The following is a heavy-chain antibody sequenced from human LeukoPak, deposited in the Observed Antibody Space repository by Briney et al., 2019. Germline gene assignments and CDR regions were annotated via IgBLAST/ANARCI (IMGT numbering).Heavy chain of an antibody. Sequence: LAGGSLRLSCAASGFTFSSYWMSWVRQAPGKGLEWVANIKQDGSEKYYVDSVKGRFTISRDNAKNSLYLQMNSLRAEDTAVYYCARDNAGDYGDYVPSNYYYYMDVWGKGTTVTVSS. CDR3: ARDNAGDYGDYVPSNYYYYMDV. V-gene: IGHV3-7*01. CDR1: GFTFSSYW. D-gene: IGHD4-17*01. CDR2: IKQDGSEK. J-gene: IGHJ6*03.